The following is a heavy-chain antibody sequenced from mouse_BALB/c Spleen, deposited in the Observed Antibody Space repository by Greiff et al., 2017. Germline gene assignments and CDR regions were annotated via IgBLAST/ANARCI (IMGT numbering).Heavy chain of an antibody. CDR3: ARAPHYYGYVYFDV. Sequence: EVQLVESGGGLVKPGGSLKLSCAASGFTFSSYAMSWVRQTPEKRLEWVASISSGGSTYYPDSVKGRFTISRDNARNILYLQMSSLRSEDTAMYYCARAPHYYGYVYFDVWGAGTTVTVSS. CDR1: GFTFSSYA. J-gene: IGHJ1*01. CDR2: ISSGGST. D-gene: IGHD1-2*01. V-gene: IGHV5-6-5*01.